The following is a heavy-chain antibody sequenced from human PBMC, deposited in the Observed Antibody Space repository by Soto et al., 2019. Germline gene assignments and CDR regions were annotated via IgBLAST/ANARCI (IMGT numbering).Heavy chain of an antibody. CDR3: AREVSGDSGSYTDY. CDR2: IYYSGST. D-gene: IGHD1-26*01. Sequence: SETLSLTCTVSGGSISSYYWSWIRQPPGKGLEWIGYIYYSGSTNYNPSLKSRVTISVDTSKNQFSLKLSSVTAADTAVYYCAREVSGDSGSYTDYWGQGTLVTVPQ. V-gene: IGHV4-59*01. CDR1: GGSISSYY. J-gene: IGHJ4*02.